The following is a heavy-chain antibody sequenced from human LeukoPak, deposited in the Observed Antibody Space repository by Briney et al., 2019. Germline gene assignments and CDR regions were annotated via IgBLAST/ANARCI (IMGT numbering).Heavy chain of an antibody. CDR1: GYTFTGYY. D-gene: IGHD3-3*01. Sequence: GASVKVSCKASGYTFTGYYMHWVRQAPGQGLEWMGWINPNSGGTNYAQKFQGRVTMTRDTSISTAYMELSRLRSDDTAVYYCARYGSTIFGVDIGAYYYYYMDVWGKGTTVTVSS. CDR2: INPNSGGT. V-gene: IGHV1-2*02. J-gene: IGHJ6*03. CDR3: ARYGSTIFGVDIGAYYYYYMDV.